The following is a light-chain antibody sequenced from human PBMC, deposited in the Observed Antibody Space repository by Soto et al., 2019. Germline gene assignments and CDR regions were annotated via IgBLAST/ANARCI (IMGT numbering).Light chain of an antibody. CDR1: SSDLAIYNY. J-gene: IGLJ1*01. Sequence: QSVLTQPASVSGSPGQSITISCTGTSSDLAIYNYVSWYQQQPGKAPKLMIYQVTNRPSGVSNRFSGSRSGHTASLTISGLQAEDEADYYCSSYTDSSNYVFGTVTKV. CDR3: SSYTDSSNYV. V-gene: IGLV2-14*01. CDR2: QVT.